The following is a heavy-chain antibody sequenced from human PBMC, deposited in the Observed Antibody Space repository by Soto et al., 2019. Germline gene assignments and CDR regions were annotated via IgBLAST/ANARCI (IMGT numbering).Heavy chain of an antibody. Sequence: GASVKVSCKASGDTFSSYAISWVRQAPGHGLEWMGGIIPIYGTTNYAQKFQDRVTITADESTSTAYMELSSLRSEGTAVYYCARDLGGCSAGSCRYNWFDPWGQGTLVTVSS. V-gene: IGHV1-69*13. D-gene: IGHD2-15*01. CDR3: ARDLGGCSAGSCRYNWFDP. J-gene: IGHJ5*02. CDR1: GDTFSSYA. CDR2: IIPIYGTT.